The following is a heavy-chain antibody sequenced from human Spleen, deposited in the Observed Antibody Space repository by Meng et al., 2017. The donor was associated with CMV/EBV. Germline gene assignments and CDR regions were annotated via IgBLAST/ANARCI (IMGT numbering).Heavy chain of an antibody. Sequence: GESLKISCAASGFTFSNAWMSWVRQAPGKGLEWVGRIKGKTDGGTTDYAAPVKGRFTISRDDSKNTVHLQMNSLKSEDTAVYYCATTQVGAPDYWGQGTTVTVSS. CDR3: ATTQVGAPDY. D-gene: IGHD1-26*01. J-gene: IGHJ4*03. V-gene: IGHV3-15*01. CDR1: GFTFSNAW. CDR2: IKGKTDGGTT.